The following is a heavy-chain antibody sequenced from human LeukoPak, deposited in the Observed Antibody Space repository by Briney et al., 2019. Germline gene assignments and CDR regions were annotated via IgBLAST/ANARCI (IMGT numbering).Heavy chain of an antibody. J-gene: IGHJ4*02. CDR2: ISSTNGHT. D-gene: IGHD3-10*01. Sequence: GGSLRLSCAASGFTFSNYAVSWVRQAPGKGLEWVSYISSTNGHTYYADSVNGRFTISRDTAKNSLYLQMNSLRPEDTAMYFCTRDKGGMVPFDHWGQGTLVTVSS. V-gene: IGHV3-21*06. CDR1: GFTFSNYA. CDR3: TRDKGGMVPFDH.